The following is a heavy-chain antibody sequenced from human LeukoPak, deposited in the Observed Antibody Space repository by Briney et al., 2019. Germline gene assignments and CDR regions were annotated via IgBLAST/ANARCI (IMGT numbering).Heavy chain of an antibody. CDR1: EFTFSSYA. D-gene: IGHD1-26*01. CDR2: ISYDGSNK. J-gene: IGHJ4*02. CDR3: ARRYSNTWYYFDS. Sequence: GGSLRLSCAASEFTFSSYAMHWVRQAPGKGLEWVAVISYDGSNKYYADSVKGRFTISRNNSKNTLYLQMDSLRAEATAVYYCARRYSNTWYYFDSWGQGTLVTVSS. V-gene: IGHV3-30-3*01.